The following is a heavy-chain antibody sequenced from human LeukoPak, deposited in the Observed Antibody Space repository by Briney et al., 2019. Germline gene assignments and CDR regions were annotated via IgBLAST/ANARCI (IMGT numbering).Heavy chain of an antibody. V-gene: IGHV3-23*01. J-gene: IGHJ3*02. CDR1: GFTFSSYG. D-gene: IGHD1-1*01. CDR2: ISGSGGST. CDR3: AKDLDALTPVDAFDI. Sequence: GGSLRLSCAASGFTFSSYGMSWVHQAPGKGLEWVSAISGSGGSTYYADSVKGRFTISRDNSKNTLYLQMNSLRAEDTAVYYCAKDLDALTPVDAFDIWGQGTMVTVSS.